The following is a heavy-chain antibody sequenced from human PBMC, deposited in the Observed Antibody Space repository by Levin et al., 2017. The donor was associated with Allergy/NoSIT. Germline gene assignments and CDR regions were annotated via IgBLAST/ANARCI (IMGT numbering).Heavy chain of an antibody. Sequence: GESLKISCAASGFTFSSYWMSWVRQAPGKGLEWVANIKQDGSEKYYVDSVKGRFTISRDNAKNSLYLQMNSLRAEDTAVYYCASGGYYYDSSGYAEYFQHWGQGTLVTVSS. CDR2: IKQDGSEK. CDR1: GFTFSSYW. D-gene: IGHD3-22*01. V-gene: IGHV3-7*01. CDR3: ASGGYYYDSSGYAEYFQH. J-gene: IGHJ1*01.